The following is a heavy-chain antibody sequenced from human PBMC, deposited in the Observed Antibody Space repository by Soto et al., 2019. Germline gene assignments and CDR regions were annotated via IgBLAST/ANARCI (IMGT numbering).Heavy chain of an antibody. V-gene: IGHV4-39*01. CDR1: GGSITSGGYF. CDR3: AKREDSSRFGGLDI. Sequence: SETLSLTCTVSGGSITSGGYFWDWIRQPPGKGLEWIGTVHSTGGTYYSPSLRGRVTISVDTSKNLFSLKMTSASATDTAVYFCAKREDSSRFGGLDIWGQGTAVTAP. D-gene: IGHD3-3*01. J-gene: IGHJ6*02. CDR2: VHSTGGT.